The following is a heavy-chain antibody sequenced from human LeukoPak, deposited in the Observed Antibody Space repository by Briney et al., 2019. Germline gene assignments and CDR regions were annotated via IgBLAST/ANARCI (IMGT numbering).Heavy chain of an antibody. J-gene: IGHJ5*02. D-gene: IGHD3-22*01. CDR2: ISYDGSTE. V-gene: IGHV3-30*18. Sequence: PGRSLRLSCAASGFTFNTYGMHWVRQAPGKGLEWVAFISYDGSTEYYADSVKGRFTISRDNSKNTQYLQMNSLRAEDTAVYYCAKDLSIHYDSRGFDPWGQGTLVTVSS. CDR3: AKDLSIHYDSRGFDP. CDR1: GFTFNTYG.